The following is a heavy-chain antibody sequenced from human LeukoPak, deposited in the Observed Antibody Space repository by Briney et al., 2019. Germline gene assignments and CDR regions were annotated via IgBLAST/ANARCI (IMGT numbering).Heavy chain of an antibody. CDR2: IKTDGSQI. CDR3: ARHMERWQQFTRSLDY. V-gene: IGHV3-7*01. D-gene: IGHD5-24*01. J-gene: IGHJ4*02. Sequence: PGGSLRLSCAASGFTFSTYWMTWVRQAPGKGLEWVANIKTDGSQIYYVDSVKGRFTISRDNAKNSLYLQMNSLRAEDTAVYYCARHMERWQQFTRSLDYWGQGTLVTVSS. CDR1: GFTFSTYW.